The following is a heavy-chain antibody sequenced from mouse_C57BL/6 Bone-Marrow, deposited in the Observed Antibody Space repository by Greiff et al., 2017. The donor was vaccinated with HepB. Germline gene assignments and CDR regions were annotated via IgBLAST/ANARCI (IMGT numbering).Heavy chain of an antibody. CDR1: GYTFTSYG. V-gene: IGHV1-81*01. Sequence: QVQLQQSGAELARPGASVKLSCKASGYTFTSYGISWVKQRTGQGLEWIGEIYPRSGNTYYNEKFKGKATLTADKSSSTAYMELRSLTSEDSAVYFCASSIYYYGSSYVRFAYWGQGTLVTVSA. J-gene: IGHJ3*01. CDR3: ASSIYYYGSSYVRFAY. D-gene: IGHD1-1*01. CDR2: IYPRSGNT.